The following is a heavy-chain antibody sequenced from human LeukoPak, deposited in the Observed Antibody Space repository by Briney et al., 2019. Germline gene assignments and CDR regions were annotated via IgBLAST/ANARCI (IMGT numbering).Heavy chain of an antibody. D-gene: IGHD2-21*02. CDR1: GFTFSSYA. V-gene: IGHV3-7*01. J-gene: IGHJ1*01. Sequence: PGGSLRLSCAASGFTFSSYAMSWVRQAPGKGLEWVAHINPGGRDTYYVDSVKGRFTISRDNAQNSMYLQMNSLRVEDTAVYYCTSWGDTTAEYFQRWGQGTLVTVSP. CDR2: INPGGRDT. CDR3: TSWGDTTAEYFQR.